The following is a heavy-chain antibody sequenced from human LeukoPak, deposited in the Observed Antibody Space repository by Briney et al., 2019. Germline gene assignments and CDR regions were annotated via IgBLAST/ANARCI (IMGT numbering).Heavy chain of an antibody. CDR2: MNPNSGNT. Sequence: ASVKVSCKASGYTFTSYDINWVRQATGQGLEWMGWMNPNSGNTGYAQKFQGRVTMTRNTSISTAYMALRSLRSEDTAVYYCARGYIAVAGTGDWFDPWGQGTLVTVSS. J-gene: IGHJ5*02. D-gene: IGHD6-19*01. CDR3: ARGYIAVAGTGDWFDP. CDR1: GYTFTSYD. V-gene: IGHV1-8*01.